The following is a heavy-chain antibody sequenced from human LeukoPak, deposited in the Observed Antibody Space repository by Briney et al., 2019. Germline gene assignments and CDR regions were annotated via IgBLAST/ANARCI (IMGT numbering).Heavy chain of an antibody. Sequence: SETLSLTCTVSGGSISSYYWSWLRQPPGKGLEWIGYIYTSGSTNYNPSLKSRVTISVDTSKNQFSLKLSSVTAADTAVYYCARHVGYCSSTSCYTYYYMDVWGKGTTVTVSS. CDR2: IYTSGST. V-gene: IGHV4-4*09. J-gene: IGHJ6*03. D-gene: IGHD2-2*02. CDR1: GGSISSYY. CDR3: ARHVGYCSSTSCYTYYYMDV.